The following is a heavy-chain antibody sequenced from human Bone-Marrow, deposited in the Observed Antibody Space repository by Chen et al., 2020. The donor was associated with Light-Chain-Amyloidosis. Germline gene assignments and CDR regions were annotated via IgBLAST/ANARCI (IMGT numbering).Heavy chain of an antibody. CDR3: ARERYYGSGKGWFDP. CDR2: IYYSGST. CDR1: GGSISSYY. D-gene: IGHD3-10*01. V-gene: IGHV4-59*01. J-gene: IGHJ5*02. Sequence: QVQLQESGPGLVKPSETLSLTCTVPGGSISSYYWSWIRQPPGKGLEWIEYIYYSGSTNYNPSLKSRVTIPVDTSKNQFSLKLSSVTAADTAVYYCARERYYGSGKGWFDPWGQGTLVTVSS.